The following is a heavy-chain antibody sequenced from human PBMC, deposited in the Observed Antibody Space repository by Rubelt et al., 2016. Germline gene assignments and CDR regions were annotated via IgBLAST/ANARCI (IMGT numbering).Heavy chain of an antibody. V-gene: IGHV4-34*01. CDR1: GGSFSGYY. Sequence: QVQLQQWGAGLLKPSETLSLTCAVYGGSFSGYYWSWIRQPPGKGLEWIGEINHSGRPNYNPPLKSRVTKSVNRTNNQLSLKLGCGTASDTAVDYCARGLARAAAAPRRLWFDPWGQGTLVTVSS. J-gene: IGHJ5*02. CDR2: INHSGRP. D-gene: IGHD6-13*01. CDR3: ARGLARAAAAPRRLWFDP.